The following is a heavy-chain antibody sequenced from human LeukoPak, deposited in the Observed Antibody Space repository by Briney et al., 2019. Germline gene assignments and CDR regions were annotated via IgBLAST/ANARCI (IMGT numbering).Heavy chain of an antibody. V-gene: IGHV3-21*01. D-gene: IGHD3-10*01. J-gene: IGHJ4*02. CDR3: ARDRFADLWFGEFIPKPLDY. CDR1: GFTFSSYS. CDR2: ISSSSSYI. Sequence: AGGSLRLSCAASGFTFSSYSMNWVRQAPGKGLEWVSSISSSSSYIYYADSVKGRFTISRDNAKNSLYLQVNSLRAEDTAVYYCARDRFADLWFGEFIPKPLDYWGQGTLVTVSS.